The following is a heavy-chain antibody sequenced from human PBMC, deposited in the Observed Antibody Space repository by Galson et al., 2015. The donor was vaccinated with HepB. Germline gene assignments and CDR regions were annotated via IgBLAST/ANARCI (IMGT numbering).Heavy chain of an antibody. CDR3: ANGLLWFEDAFDI. CDR1: AFTFSSSG. D-gene: IGHD3-10*01. J-gene: IGHJ3*02. CDR2: IRYAGSNK. Sequence: SLRLSCAASAFTFSSSGMHLVRQAPGKGLEWVAFIRYAGSNKYYADSVKGRFTTSRDNSKNTLSLQMNRLRAEDTAVYYCANGLLWFEDAFDIWGQGTMVTVSS. V-gene: IGHV3-30*02.